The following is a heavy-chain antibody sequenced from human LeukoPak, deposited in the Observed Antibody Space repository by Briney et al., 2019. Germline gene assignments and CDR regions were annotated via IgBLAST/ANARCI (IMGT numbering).Heavy chain of an antibody. V-gene: IGHV3-7*01. CDR2: IKQDGSER. CDR1: GFTFGDYA. J-gene: IGHJ4*02. Sequence: PGGSLRLSCTASGFTFGDYAMSWFRQAPGKGLEWVAIIKQDGSERYYVDSVKGRFTISRDNSRNSLYLQMDILRAEDTAVYYCATDNVYCSRTSCYQTFDYWGQGTLVTVPS. CDR3: ATDNVYCSRTSCYQTFDY. D-gene: IGHD2-2*01.